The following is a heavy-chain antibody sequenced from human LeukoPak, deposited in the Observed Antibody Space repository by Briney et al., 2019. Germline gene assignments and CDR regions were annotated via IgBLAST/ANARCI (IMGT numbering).Heavy chain of an antibody. V-gene: IGHV3-66*01. CDR2: IYSGGST. Sequence: GGSLRLSCAASGFTVSSNYVSWVRQAPGKGLEWVSVIYSGGSTYYADSVKGRFTISRDNSKNTLYLQMNSLRAEDTAVYYCAREGMVRGVHRKMGRHYFDYWGQGTLVTVSS. J-gene: IGHJ4*02. CDR1: GFTVSSNY. CDR3: AREGMVRGVHRKMGRHYFDY. D-gene: IGHD3-10*01.